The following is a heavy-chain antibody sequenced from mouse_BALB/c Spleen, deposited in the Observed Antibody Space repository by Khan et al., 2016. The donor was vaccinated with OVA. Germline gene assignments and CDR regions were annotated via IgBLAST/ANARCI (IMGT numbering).Heavy chain of an antibody. V-gene: IGHV3-2*02. J-gene: IGHJ2*01. CDR1: GYSITSGYG. D-gene: IGHD1-2*01. CDR2: ISYSGST. CDR3: ARTARIKY. Sequence: EVQLQESGPGLVKPSQSLSLTCTVTGYSITSGYGWNWIRQFPGNKLEWMGYISYSGSTNYNPSLKSRIFITRNTSKNQFFLQLNSVTTEDTATYYCARTARIKYWGQGTTLTVSS.